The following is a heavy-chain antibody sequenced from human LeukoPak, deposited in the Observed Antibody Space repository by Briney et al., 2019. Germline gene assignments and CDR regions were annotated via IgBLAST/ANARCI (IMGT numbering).Heavy chain of an antibody. D-gene: IGHD2-2*01. Sequence: ASVKVSCKASGGTFSSYAISWVRQAPGQGLEWMGGIIPIFGTANYAQKLQGRVTITADESTSTAYMELSSLRSEDTAVYYCARKASQYYFDYWGQGTLVTVSS. CDR2: IIPIFGTA. V-gene: IGHV1-69*13. CDR1: GGTFSSYA. J-gene: IGHJ4*02. CDR3: ARKASQYYFDY.